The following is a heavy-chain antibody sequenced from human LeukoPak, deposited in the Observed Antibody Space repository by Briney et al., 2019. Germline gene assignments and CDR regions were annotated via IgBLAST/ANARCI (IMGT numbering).Heavy chain of an antibody. CDR2: ISPNSGGT. CDR3: ARHRYSSGWYWFDP. Sequence: GASVKVSCKASGYTFTGYYMHWVRQAPGQGLEWMGWISPNSGGTNYAQKLQGRVTMTRDTSISTAYMELSRLRSDDTAVYYCARHRYSSGWYWFDPWGQGTLVTVSS. V-gene: IGHV1-2*02. J-gene: IGHJ5*02. CDR1: GYTFTGYY. D-gene: IGHD6-19*01.